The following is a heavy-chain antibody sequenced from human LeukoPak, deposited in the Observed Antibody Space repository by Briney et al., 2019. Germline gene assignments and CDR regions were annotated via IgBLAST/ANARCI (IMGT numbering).Heavy chain of an antibody. D-gene: IGHD3-10*01. CDR1: GGTFNSYA. CDR3: ALHGLYGSGSYKYYHYYMDV. Sequence: SAKVSCKASGGTFNSYAVNWVRQAPGQGLEWMGRIIPIHDVADYAQKFQGTLTITADKTTSTAYLDLSSLTSEDTAVYFCALHGLYGSGSYKYYHYYMDVWGKGTTVTVSS. CDR2: IIPIHDVA. V-gene: IGHV1-69*04. J-gene: IGHJ6*03.